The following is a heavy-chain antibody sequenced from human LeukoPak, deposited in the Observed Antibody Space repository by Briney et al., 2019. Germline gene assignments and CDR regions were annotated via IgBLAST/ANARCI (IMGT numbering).Heavy chain of an antibody. Sequence: PSETLSLTCAAYGGSFSGYYWSWIRQPPGKGLEWIGEINHSGSTNYNPSLKSRVTISVDTSKNQFSLKLSSVTAADTAVYYCARDGIVVVPAAQGYYFDYWGQGTLVTVPS. J-gene: IGHJ4*02. CDR1: GGSFSGYY. CDR3: ARDGIVVVPAAQGYYFDY. D-gene: IGHD2-2*01. CDR2: INHSGST. V-gene: IGHV4-34*01.